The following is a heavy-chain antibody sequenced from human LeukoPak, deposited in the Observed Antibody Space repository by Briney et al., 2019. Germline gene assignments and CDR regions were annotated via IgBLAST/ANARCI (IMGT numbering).Heavy chain of an antibody. D-gene: IGHD5-18*01. V-gene: IGHV3-48*03. CDR3: ARALSAMVPDY. J-gene: IGHJ4*02. CDR2: ISSSGSTI. Sequence: GGSLRLSCAASGFTFSNYEMNWVRQAPGKGLEWVSYISSSGSTIYADSVKGRFTISRDNAKNTLYLQMNSLRAEDTAVYYCARALSAMVPDYWGQGTLLTVSS. CDR1: GFTFSNYE.